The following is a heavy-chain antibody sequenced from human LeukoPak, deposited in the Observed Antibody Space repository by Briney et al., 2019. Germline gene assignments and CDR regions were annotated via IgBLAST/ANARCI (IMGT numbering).Heavy chain of an antibody. CDR3: AKSRDTAMGMIDY. CDR2: ISTDGRT. J-gene: IGHJ4*02. V-gene: IGHV3-23*01. D-gene: IGHD5-18*01. CDR1: GFTFRTYA. Sequence: GGSLRLSCAASGFTFRTYAMSWVRQPPGKGLEWVSAISTDGRTYYADSVKGRFSISRDNSKNTLFVQMNSLRAADTAVYYCAKSRDTAMGMIDYWGQGTLVTVSS.